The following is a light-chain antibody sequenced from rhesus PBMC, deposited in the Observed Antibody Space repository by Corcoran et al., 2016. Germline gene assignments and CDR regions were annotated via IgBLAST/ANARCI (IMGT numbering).Light chain of an antibody. CDR2: GAS. Sequence: QVILTQSPATLSLSPGERATLSCRASQSVGSSLAWYQQKPGQAPQLLFYGASNRATGIPDRFSGSGVGTEVTLTISSLEPEDFAVYYCQKYSRSPYSFGQGTKVEIK. V-gene: IGKV3-53*01. J-gene: IGKJ2*01. CDR1: QSVGSS. CDR3: QKYSRSPYS.